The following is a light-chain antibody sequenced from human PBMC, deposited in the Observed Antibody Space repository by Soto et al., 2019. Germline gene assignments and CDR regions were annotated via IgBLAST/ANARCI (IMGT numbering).Light chain of an antibody. Sequence: EIVLTQSPATLSLSPGERATLSCRASQSVGSYLAWYQQKPGRAPRLLIYDASNRATGIPARFSGGRSGTRFALTISRLAHEDGAVYYCQQRSNWPWTFGQGNKVEIK. CDR3: QQRSNWPWT. CDR1: QSVGSY. J-gene: IGKJ1*01. V-gene: IGKV3-11*01. CDR2: DAS.